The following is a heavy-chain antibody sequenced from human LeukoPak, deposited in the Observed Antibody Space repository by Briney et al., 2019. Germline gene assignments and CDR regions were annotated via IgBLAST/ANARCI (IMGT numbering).Heavy chain of an antibody. CDR3: ARDRLYSRGRDFDY. CDR2: INPNSGGT. Sequence: ASVKVSCKASGNIFTDYYIHWVRQAPGLGLEWMGWINPNSGGTDYAKKFQGRGTMPRDTSISTAYMELSRLTSDDTAVYYCARDRLYSRGRDFDYWGQGTLVTVSS. CDR1: GNIFTDYY. J-gene: IGHJ4*02. D-gene: IGHD3-22*01. V-gene: IGHV1-2*02.